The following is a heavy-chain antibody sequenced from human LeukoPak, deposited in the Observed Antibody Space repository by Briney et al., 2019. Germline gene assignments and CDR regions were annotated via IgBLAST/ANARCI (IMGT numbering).Heavy chain of an antibody. V-gene: IGHV3-66*02. Sequence: GGSLRLSCAASGFSVSNHCMAWVRQAPGRRLEWVSFIWADGTTFYTDSVRGRFTVSRDQFNNTLYLQMSSLRPDDTALYYCARDGAGIESWVELDPWGQGTLVTVSS. CDR3: ARDGAGIESWVELDP. CDR1: GFSVSNHC. J-gene: IGHJ5*02. D-gene: IGHD5-24*01. CDR2: IWADGTT.